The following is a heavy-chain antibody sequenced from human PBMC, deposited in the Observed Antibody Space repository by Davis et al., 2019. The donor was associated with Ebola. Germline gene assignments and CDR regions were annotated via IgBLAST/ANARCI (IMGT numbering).Heavy chain of an antibody. CDR2: ISSFSSYT. CDR1: GFTFSSYW. D-gene: IGHD5-24*01. CDR3: ARGEKRWLQFYGMDV. Sequence: PGGSLRLSCAASGFTFSSYWMSWIRQAPGKGLEWVSYISSFSSYTNYAGSVKGRFTISRDNAKNSLYLQMNSLRAEDTAVYYCARGEKRWLQFYGMDVWGQGTTVTVSS. J-gene: IGHJ6*02. V-gene: IGHV3-11*06.